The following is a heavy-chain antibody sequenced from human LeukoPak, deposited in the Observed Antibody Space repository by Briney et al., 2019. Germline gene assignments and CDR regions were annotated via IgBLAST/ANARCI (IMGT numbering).Heavy chain of an antibody. Sequence: GGSLRLSCAASGFTFSSYSMNWVRQAPGKGLEWVSSISSSSYIYYADSVKGRFTISRDNAKNSLYLQMNSLRAEDTAVYYCARDQLTSSTSFDYWGQGTLVTVSS. J-gene: IGHJ4*02. V-gene: IGHV3-21*01. CDR2: ISSSSYI. D-gene: IGHD2-2*01. CDR3: ARDQLTSSTSFDY. CDR1: GFTFSSYS.